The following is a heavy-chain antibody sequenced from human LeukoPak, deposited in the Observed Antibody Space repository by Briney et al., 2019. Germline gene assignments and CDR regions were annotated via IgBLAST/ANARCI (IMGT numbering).Heavy chain of an antibody. CDR2: INPDSGVT. Sequence: ASVKVSCKASGDTFTDYYIHWVRQAPGQGLEWMGWINPDSGVTGFAQKFQGRVTMITDTSISTAYMELIRLRSDDTAVYYCARGMGDYGFHWGQGTLVTVSS. V-gene: IGHV1-2*02. D-gene: IGHD4-17*01. CDR1: GDTFTDYY. CDR3: ARGMGDYGFH. J-gene: IGHJ4*02.